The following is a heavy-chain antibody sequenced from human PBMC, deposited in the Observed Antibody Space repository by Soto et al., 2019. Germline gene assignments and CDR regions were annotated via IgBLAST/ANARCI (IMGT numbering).Heavy chain of an antibody. V-gene: IGHV4-30-2*01. CDR1: GGSISSSGYS. J-gene: IGHJ4*02. D-gene: IGHD6-13*01. CDR2: VYHRGIT. Sequence: QLQLQESGSGLVKPSQTLSITCAVSGGSISSSGYSWSWIRQPPGKGLEWVGYVYHRGITYYNPSLTSRVTISVDRSKNQFSLKLSSVTAADTAVYYCASSHAGAHITAAVHWGQGTLVTVSS. CDR3: ASSHAGAHITAAVH.